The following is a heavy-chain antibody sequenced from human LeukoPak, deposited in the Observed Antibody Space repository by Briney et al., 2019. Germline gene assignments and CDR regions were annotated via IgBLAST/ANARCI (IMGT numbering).Heavy chain of an antibody. CDR2: INPNSGGT. D-gene: IGHD6-13*01. V-gene: IGHV1-2*02. Sequence: VKVSFKXSGYTFTVYYMHWVRQAPGQGLEGMGWINPNSGGTNYAQKFQGRVTMTRDTSISTAYMELSRLRSDDTAVYYCAREWGIAAAGPFDYWGQGTLVTVSS. J-gene: IGHJ4*02. CDR1: GYTFTVYY. CDR3: AREWGIAAAGPFDY.